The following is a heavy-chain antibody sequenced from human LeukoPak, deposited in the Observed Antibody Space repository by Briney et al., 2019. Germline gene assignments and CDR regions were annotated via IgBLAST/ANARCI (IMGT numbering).Heavy chain of an antibody. D-gene: IGHD3-10*01. Sequence: PGGSLRLSCAASGFTFSSYSMNWVRQAPGKGLEWVSSISSSSSYTYYADSVKGRFTISRDNAKNSLYLQMNSLRAEDTAVYYCARDLEITYYYGSGSLSFGYWGQGTLVTVSS. J-gene: IGHJ4*02. V-gene: IGHV3-21*01. CDR2: ISSSSSYT. CDR3: ARDLEITYYYGSGSLSFGY. CDR1: GFTFSSYS.